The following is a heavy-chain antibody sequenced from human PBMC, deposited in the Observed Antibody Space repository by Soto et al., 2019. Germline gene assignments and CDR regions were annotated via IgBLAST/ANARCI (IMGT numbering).Heavy chain of an antibody. CDR1: GGSISSYY. Sequence: QVQLQESGPGLVKPSETLSLTCTVSGGSISSYYWTWIRQPPGKGLEWVGYVYYSGTTYYNPSLQSRVTISVDTSKNQFSLKVNSVTAADTAIYYFARAGSTWRYFFDYWGQGSLVTVSS. D-gene: IGHD6-13*01. CDR2: VYYSGTT. V-gene: IGHV4-59*01. CDR3: ARAGSTWRYFFDY. J-gene: IGHJ4*02.